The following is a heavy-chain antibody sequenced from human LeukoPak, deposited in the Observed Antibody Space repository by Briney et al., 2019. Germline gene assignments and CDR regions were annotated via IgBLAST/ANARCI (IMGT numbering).Heavy chain of an antibody. D-gene: IGHD1-26*01. Sequence: SETLSLTCTVSGGSLSSGSYYWSWIRQPAGKGLEWIGRIYTSGSTNYNPSLKSRVTISVDKSKNQFSLKLSSVTAADTAVYYCARDSYRDFDYWGQGTLVTVSS. V-gene: IGHV4-61*02. CDR1: GGSLSSGSYY. CDR2: IYTSGST. CDR3: ARDSYRDFDY. J-gene: IGHJ4*02.